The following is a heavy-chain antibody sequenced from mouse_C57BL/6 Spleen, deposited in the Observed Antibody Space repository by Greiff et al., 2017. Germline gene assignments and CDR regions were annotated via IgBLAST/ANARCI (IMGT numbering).Heavy chain of an antibody. CDR3: ARWGPRRFDY. CDR2: IYPGSGST. J-gene: IGHJ2*02. CDR1: GYTFTGYC. Sequence: QVQLQQPGAELVKPGASVKMSCKASGYTFTGYCITWVQPRPGQGLEWIGDIYPGSGSTNYNEKFKSKATLTVDTSTSTAYMQLSSLTSEASAFYYCARWGPRRFDYGGQGTSLTVSS. D-gene: IGHD3-3*01. V-gene: IGHV1-55*01.